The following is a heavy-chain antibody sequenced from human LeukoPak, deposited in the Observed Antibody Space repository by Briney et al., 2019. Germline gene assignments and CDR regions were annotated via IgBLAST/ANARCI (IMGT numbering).Heavy chain of an antibody. J-gene: IGHJ5*02. Sequence: SGPTLVNPTQTLTLTCTFSGFSLSTSGVGVGWIRQPPGKALEWLALIYWNDDKRYSPSLKSRLTITKDTSKKQVVLIMTNMDPVDTGTYYCAHCLYSISSNWFDPWGLGTLVTVSS. D-gene: IGHD5-18*01. CDR2: IYWNDDK. V-gene: IGHV2-5*01. CDR3: AHCLYSISSNWFDP. CDR1: GFSLSTSGVG.